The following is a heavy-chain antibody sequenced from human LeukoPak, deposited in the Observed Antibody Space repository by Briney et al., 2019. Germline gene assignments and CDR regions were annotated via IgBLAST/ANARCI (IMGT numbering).Heavy chain of an antibody. Sequence: ASVKVSCKASGGTFSSYAISWVRQAPGQGLEWMGGIIPISGTANYAQKFQGRVTITTDESTSTAYMELSSLRSEDTAVYYCARVPEHYYYYMDVWGKGTTVTVSS. CDR3: ARVPEHYYYYMDV. V-gene: IGHV1-69*05. D-gene: IGHD1-14*01. CDR2: IIPISGTA. J-gene: IGHJ6*03. CDR1: GGTFSSYA.